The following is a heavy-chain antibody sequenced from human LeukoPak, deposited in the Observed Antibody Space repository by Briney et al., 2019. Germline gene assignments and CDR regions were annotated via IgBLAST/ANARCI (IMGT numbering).Heavy chain of an antibody. D-gene: IGHD4-17*01. CDR3: ARDWATVTELDY. J-gene: IGHJ4*02. CDR1: GGSISSSSYY. V-gene: IGHV4-39*02. CDR2: IYCSGST. Sequence: SETLSLTCTVSGGSISSSSYYWGWIRQPPGKGLEWIGSIYCSGSTSYNPSLKSRVTISVDTSKNQFSLKLRTEASGATAVYYCARDWATVTELDYWGQGTLVTVSS.